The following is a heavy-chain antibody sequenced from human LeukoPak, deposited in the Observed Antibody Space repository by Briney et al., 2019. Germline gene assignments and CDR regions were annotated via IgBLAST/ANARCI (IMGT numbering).Heavy chain of an antibody. V-gene: IGHV3-11*01. CDR2: ISSSGSTI. CDR1: GFTFSDHY. D-gene: IGHD5-24*01. J-gene: IGHJ3*02. Sequence: GGSLRLSCAASGFTFSDHYMTWIRQAPGKGLEWVSYISSSGSTIKYAESVKGRFTISRDNAKNSLYVQMNSLRVEDTAVYYCAGRYGESHDAFDIWAKGQWSPSLQ. CDR3: AGRYGESHDAFDI.